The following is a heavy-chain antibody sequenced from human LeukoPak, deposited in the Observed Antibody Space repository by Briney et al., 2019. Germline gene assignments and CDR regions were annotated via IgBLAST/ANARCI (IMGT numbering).Heavy chain of an antibody. D-gene: IGHD4-23*01. V-gene: IGHV3-23*01. CDR3: ARGARKGDDYGGFFDY. Sequence: GGSLRLSCAASGFTFSSYAMSWVRQAPGKGLEWVSAISGSGGSTYYADSVKGRFTISRDNSKNTLYLQMNSLRPEDTAVYYCARGARKGDDYGGFFDYWGQGTLVTVSS. J-gene: IGHJ4*02. CDR1: GFTFSSYA. CDR2: ISGSGGST.